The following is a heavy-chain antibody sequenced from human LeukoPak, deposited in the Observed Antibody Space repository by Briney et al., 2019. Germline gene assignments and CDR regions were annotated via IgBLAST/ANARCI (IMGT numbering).Heavy chain of an antibody. Sequence: GGSLRLSCAASGFTFDDYGMSWVRQAPGKGLEWGSGINWNGGSTGYADSVKGRFTISRDNAKNSLYLQMNSLRAEDTALYYCARDPAPAYYYDSSGYSYWGQGTLVTVSS. CDR2: INWNGGST. J-gene: IGHJ4*02. CDR1: GFTFDDYG. D-gene: IGHD3-22*01. V-gene: IGHV3-20*04. CDR3: ARDPAPAYYYDSSGYSY.